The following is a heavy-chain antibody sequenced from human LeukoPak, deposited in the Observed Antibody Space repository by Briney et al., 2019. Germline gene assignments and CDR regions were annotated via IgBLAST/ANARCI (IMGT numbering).Heavy chain of an antibody. D-gene: IGHD5-12*01. CDR1: GGSFSGYY. Sequence: KPSETLSLTCAVYGGSFSGYYWSWIRQPPGKGLEWIGEINHSGSTNYNPSLKSRVTISVDTSKNQFSLKLSSVTAADTAVYYCARRAVATIRFGSGGIDYWGQGTLVTVSS. CDR2: INHSGST. J-gene: IGHJ4*02. V-gene: IGHV4-34*01. CDR3: ARRAVATIRFGSGGIDY.